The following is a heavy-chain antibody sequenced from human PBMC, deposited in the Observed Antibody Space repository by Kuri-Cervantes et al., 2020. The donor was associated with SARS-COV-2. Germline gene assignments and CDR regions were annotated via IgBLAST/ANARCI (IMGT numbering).Heavy chain of an antibody. CDR2: IYYSGST. CDR1: GGSISSYY. V-gene: IGHV4-59*12. J-gene: IGHJ4*02. D-gene: IGHD3-3*01. CDR3: ARVKTVFGVAPFDY. Sequence: SETLSLTCTVSGGSISSYYWSWIRQPPGKGLEWIGYIYYSGSTNYNPSLKSRVTISVDTSKNQFSLKLSSVTAADTAVYCCARVKTVFGVAPFDYWGQGTLVTVSS.